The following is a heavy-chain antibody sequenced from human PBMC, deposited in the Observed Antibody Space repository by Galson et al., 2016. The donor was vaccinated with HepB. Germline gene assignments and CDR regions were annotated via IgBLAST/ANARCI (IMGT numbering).Heavy chain of an antibody. J-gene: IGHJ4*02. V-gene: IGHV1-46*01. CDR1: GYTFSNYY. Sequence: SVKVSCKASGYTFSNYYMHWVRQAPGQGLDWMGIIKPTGASTTYAHNFQGRVTMTRDTSTSTVYLELSSLRSKDTAVYYCARGGESGYDLVDYWGQGTLVTVSS. CDR2: IKPTGAST. D-gene: IGHD5-12*01. CDR3: ARGGESGYDLVDY.